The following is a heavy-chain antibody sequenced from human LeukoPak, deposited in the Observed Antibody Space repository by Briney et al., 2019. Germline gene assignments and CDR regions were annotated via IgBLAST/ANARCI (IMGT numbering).Heavy chain of an antibody. Sequence: SETLTLTCGIWGSFITLRNWWGWVRQPPGKGLEWIGEIYHSGSTNYNPSLKSRVTISVDKSKNQFSLKLDAVNATDTAVDYCAMAPAYGYIFTVDYWGQGTLVTVSS. CDR2: IYHSGST. CDR1: GSFITLRNW. J-gene: IGHJ4*02. V-gene: IGHV4-4*02. D-gene: IGHD5-18*01. CDR3: AMAPAYGYIFTVDY.